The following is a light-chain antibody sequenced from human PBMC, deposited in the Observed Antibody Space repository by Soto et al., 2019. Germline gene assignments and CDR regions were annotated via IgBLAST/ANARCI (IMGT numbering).Light chain of an antibody. V-gene: IGKV1-5*01. CDR2: DAL. CDR3: QHYGGMWT. Sequence: DLQITQSRSTLSASVGDRVAITFRASQSITNRLAWYQLEPGKAPKVLIYDALNLESGVPSRFSGSGYGTEFTLTIRSLQPDDFATYCCQHYGGMWTFGQGTKVDI. J-gene: IGKJ1*01. CDR1: QSITNR.